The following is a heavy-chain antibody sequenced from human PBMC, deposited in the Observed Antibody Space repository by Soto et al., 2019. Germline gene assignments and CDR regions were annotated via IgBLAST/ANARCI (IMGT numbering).Heavy chain of an antibody. Sequence: EVQLVESGGGLVQPGGSLRLSCAASGFTFSSYWMSWVRQAPGKGLEWVANIKQDGSEKYYVDSVKGRFTISRDNAKNSLYLQMNSLRAEDTAVYYCAMIMITFGGVRTLDYWGQGTLVTVSS. CDR1: GFTFSSYW. V-gene: IGHV3-7*01. CDR2: IKQDGSEK. D-gene: IGHD3-16*01. J-gene: IGHJ4*02. CDR3: AMIMITFGGVRTLDY.